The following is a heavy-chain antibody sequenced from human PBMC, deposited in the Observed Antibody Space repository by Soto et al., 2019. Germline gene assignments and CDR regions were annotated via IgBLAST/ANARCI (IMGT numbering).Heavy chain of an antibody. V-gene: IGHV4-34*01. Sequence: SETLSLTCTVYGGSFSGYFWNWIRQSPGKGLEWIGKVNHNGRNNYNPSLKSRVTISMDMSKNQFSLKLTSVTAADTAVYYCARGGGTVVTYGNWFDPWGQGTLVTVSS. CDR3: ARGGGTVVTYGNWFDP. J-gene: IGHJ5*02. CDR2: VNHNGRN. CDR1: GGSFSGYF. D-gene: IGHD2-21*02.